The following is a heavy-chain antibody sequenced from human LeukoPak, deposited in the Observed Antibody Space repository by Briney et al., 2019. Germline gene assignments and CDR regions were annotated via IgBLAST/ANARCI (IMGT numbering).Heavy chain of an antibody. CDR2: IYYSGST. Sequence: SETLSLTCTVSGGSISSSSYYRGWIRQPPGKGLEWIGYIYYSGSTNYNPSLKSRVTISVDTSKNQFSLKLSSVTAADTAVYYCARDRGRQYCSGGSCYSVDWYFDLWGRGTLVTVSS. CDR3: ARDRGRQYCSGGSCYSVDWYFDL. J-gene: IGHJ2*01. V-gene: IGHV4-61*01. CDR1: GGSISSSSYY. D-gene: IGHD2-15*01.